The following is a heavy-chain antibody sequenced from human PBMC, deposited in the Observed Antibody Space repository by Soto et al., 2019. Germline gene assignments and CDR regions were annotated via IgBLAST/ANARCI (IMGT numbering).Heavy chain of an antibody. CDR2: ISYDGSNK. D-gene: IGHD2-2*01. CDR3: AKERYCSSTSCYANHYYGSGSYYYFDY. V-gene: IGHV3-30*18. Sequence: QVQLVESGGGVVQPGRSLRLSCAASGFTFSSYGMHWVRQAPGKGLEWVAVISYDGSNKYYADSVKGRFTISRDNSKNTLYLQMNSLRAEDTAVYYCAKERYCSSTSCYANHYYGSGSYYYFDYWGQGTLVTVSS. CDR1: GFTFSSYG. J-gene: IGHJ4*02.